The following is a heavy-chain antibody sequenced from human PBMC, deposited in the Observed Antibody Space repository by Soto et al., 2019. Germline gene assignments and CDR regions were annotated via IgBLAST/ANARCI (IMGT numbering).Heavy chain of an antibody. CDR3: AKSATYYCQDGMDV. CDR2: MNSDGSSI. V-gene: IGHV3-74*03. Sequence: EVQLVESGGGLVQPGGSLRLSCAASGFTFSSYWMHWVRQVPGKGLVWISRMNSDGSSITYADSVKGRFTISRDNAKKTLYLQMNSLRAEDTAVYYCAKSATYYCQDGMDVWGQGSTVTVSS. J-gene: IGHJ6*01. CDR1: GFTFSSYW. D-gene: IGHD2-15*01.